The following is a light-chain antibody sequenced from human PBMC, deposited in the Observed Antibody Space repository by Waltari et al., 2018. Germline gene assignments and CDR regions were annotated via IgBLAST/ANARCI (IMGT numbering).Light chain of an antibody. CDR2: EDV. V-gene: IGLV3-10*01. Sequence: SYQLPQPPSVSVSPGHTARNTCSGDALPQNYAYWYPPKSGQAPVQVIYEDVKRPSGIPERFSGSSSGTMVTLTISGAQVEDEADYYCYSTDISGNVQVFGGGTKLTVL. CDR3: YSTDISGNVQV. J-gene: IGLJ2*01. CDR1: ALPQNY.